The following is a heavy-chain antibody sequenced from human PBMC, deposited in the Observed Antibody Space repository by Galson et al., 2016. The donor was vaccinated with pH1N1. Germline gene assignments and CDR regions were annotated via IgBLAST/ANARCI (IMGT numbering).Heavy chain of an antibody. V-gene: IGHV1-18*01. D-gene: IGHD3-10*01. CDR2: INPYTGDT. Sequence: SVKVSCKAPGYTFTSYGISWVRQAPGQGLEWMGWINPYTGDTNYAQKLQGRVTITTDTSTSTAYMELRSLRSDDTAVYYCACMVRGDYFDYWGQGTLVTVSS. J-gene: IGHJ4*02. CDR1: GYTFTSYG. CDR3: ACMVRGDYFDY.